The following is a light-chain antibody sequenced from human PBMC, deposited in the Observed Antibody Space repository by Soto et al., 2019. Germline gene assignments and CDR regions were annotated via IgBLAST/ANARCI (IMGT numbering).Light chain of an antibody. V-gene: IGKV1-39*01. Sequence: DIQMTQSPSSLSASVGDRVTITCRASQSISYYLNWYQQKPGKAPKLLIHAASSLQSGVPSRFSGSGSGTDFTLTISSLQPEDFATYYCQQSYSTPQTFGQGTKVETK. J-gene: IGKJ1*01. CDR2: AAS. CDR1: QSISYY. CDR3: QQSYSTPQT.